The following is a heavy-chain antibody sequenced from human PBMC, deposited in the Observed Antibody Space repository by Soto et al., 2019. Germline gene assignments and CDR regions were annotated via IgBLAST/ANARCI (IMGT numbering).Heavy chain of an antibody. CDR3: ARDSSGWYRGRATSDV. J-gene: IGHJ3*01. V-gene: IGHV3-21*01. D-gene: IGHD6-19*01. Sequence: PGGSLRLSCVASGFSFSTYPMNWFRQAPGKGLEWVSSISSSSSQTYYAESVKGRFTISRDNAKNSLYLQMNSLRAEDTALYYYARDSSGWYRGRATSDVWGQGTIVTVSS. CDR2: ISSSSSQT. CDR1: GFSFSTYP.